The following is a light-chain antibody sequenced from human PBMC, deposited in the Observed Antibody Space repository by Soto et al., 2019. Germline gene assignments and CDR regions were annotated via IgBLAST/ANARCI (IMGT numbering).Light chain of an antibody. Sequence: IQLTQSPSSLSASVGDRVTITCRASQGISSYLAWYQQKPGKAPKLLIYAASTLQSGVPSRFSGSGSGTEFTLTISSLQPDDFATYYCQQRNSYPITFGQGTRLEIK. J-gene: IGKJ5*01. V-gene: IGKV1-9*01. CDR1: QGISSY. CDR3: QQRNSYPIT. CDR2: AAS.